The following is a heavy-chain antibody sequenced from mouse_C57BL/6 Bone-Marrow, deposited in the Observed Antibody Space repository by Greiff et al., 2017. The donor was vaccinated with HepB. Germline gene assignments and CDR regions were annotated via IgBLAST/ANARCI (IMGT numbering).Heavy chain of an antibody. V-gene: IGHV5-12*01. J-gene: IGHJ1*03. CDR2: ISNGGGST. Sequence: EVMLVESGGGLVQPGGSLKLSCAASGFTFSDYYMYWVRQTPEKRLEWVAYISNGGGSTYYPDTVKGRFTISRDNAKNTLYLHMSRLKSEDTAMYYCARHGLTGSYWCFDVWGTGTTVTVSS. CDR3: ARHGLTGSYWCFDV. D-gene: IGHD4-1*01. CDR1: GFTFSDYY.